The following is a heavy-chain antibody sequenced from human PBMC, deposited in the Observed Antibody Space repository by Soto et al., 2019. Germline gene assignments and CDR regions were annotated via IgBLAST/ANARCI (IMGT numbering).Heavy chain of an antibody. CDR1: GFIFNNYA. Sequence: GGSMRLSCAASGFIFNNYAMTWVRQAPGKGLEWVSTVTASGGGTFYANSVKGRFTISRDNSRNTLHLQMSSLRVEDTALYYCAKALVPALTAKFGYWGQGTLVTVSS. CDR3: AKALVPALTAKFGY. J-gene: IGHJ4*02. D-gene: IGHD5-18*01. V-gene: IGHV3-23*01. CDR2: VTASGGGT.